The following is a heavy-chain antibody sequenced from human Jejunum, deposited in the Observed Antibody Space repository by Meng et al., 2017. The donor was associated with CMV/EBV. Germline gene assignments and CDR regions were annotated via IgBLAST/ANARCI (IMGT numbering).Heavy chain of an antibody. V-gene: IGHV4-38-2*01. J-gene: IGHJ4*02. D-gene: IGHD3-22*01. CDR1: ISSVYY. Sequence: ISSVYYWGWIRQPPGKGLEWIGSIYHSGSTYYNPSLKSRVTISVDTSKNQFSLKLSSVTAADTAVYYCARSPRGYYYDSSGYFDYWGQGTLVTVSS. CDR2: IYHSGST. CDR3: ARSPRGYYYDSSGYFDY.